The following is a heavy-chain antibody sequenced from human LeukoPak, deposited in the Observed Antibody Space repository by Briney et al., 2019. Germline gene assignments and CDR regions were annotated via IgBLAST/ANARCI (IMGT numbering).Heavy chain of an antibody. D-gene: IGHD3-3*01. V-gene: IGHV1-2*02. CDR3: ARDRHLLGWSSSQFDP. CDR2: INPNSGGT. Sequence: GASVKVSCKASGYTFTGYYMHWVRQAPGQGLEWMGWINPNSGGTNYAQKFQGRVTMTRDTSISTAYMELSRLRSDDTAVYYCARDRHLLGWSSSQFDPWGQGTLVTVSS. J-gene: IGHJ5*02. CDR1: GYTFTGYY.